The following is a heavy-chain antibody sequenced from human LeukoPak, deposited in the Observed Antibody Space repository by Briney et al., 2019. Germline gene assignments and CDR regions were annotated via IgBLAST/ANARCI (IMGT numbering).Heavy chain of an antibody. CDR2: IYTSGST. Sequence: SETLSLTCTVSGGSISSGSYYWSWIRQPAGKXXXXXXRIYTSGSTNYNPSLKSRVTISVDTSKNQFSLKLSSVTAADTAVYYCARSLGYCSGGSCFDYWGQGTLVTVSS. CDR3: ARSLGYCSGGSCFDY. CDR1: GGSISSGSYY. D-gene: IGHD2-15*01. V-gene: IGHV4-61*02. J-gene: IGHJ4*02.